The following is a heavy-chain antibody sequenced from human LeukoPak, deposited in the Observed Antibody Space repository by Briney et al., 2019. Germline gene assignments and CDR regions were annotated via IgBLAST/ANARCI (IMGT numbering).Heavy chain of an antibody. CDR1: GFTFSTFA. CDR2: IFPSGGEI. Sequence: QPGGSLRLSCVASGFTFSTFAMIWVRQPPGKGLEWVSSIFPSGGEIHYADSVRGRFTISRDNSKSILSLQMNSLRAEDTATYYCATYRQVLLPFESWGQGTLVTVSS. CDR3: ATYRQVLLPFES. D-gene: IGHD5-18*01. J-gene: IGHJ4*02. V-gene: IGHV3-23*01.